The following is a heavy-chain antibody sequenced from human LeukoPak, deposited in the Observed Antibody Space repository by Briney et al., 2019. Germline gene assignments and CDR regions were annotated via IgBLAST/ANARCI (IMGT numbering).Heavy chain of an antibody. Sequence: GASVRVSCKASGYTFTGYNIHWVRQAPGQGLEWMGRIITNNANSSATNYAQKFQGRVTMTRDTSISTAYMELSRLRSDDTAVYYCARGDDYAFEIWGQGTMVTVSS. CDR1: GYTFTGYN. V-gene: IGHV1-2*06. J-gene: IGHJ3*02. CDR3: ARGDDYAFEI. D-gene: IGHD4-11*01. CDR2: IITNNANSSAT.